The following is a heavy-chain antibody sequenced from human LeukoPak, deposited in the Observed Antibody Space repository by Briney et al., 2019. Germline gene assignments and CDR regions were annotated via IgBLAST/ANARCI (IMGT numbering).Heavy chain of an antibody. CDR3: ARYLWFGELSGWFDP. CDR1: GGSISSGGYY. CDR2: IYYSGST. J-gene: IGHJ5*02. Sequence: PSETLSLTCTVSGGSISSGGYYWSWIRQHPGRGLEWIGYIYYSGSTYYNPSLKSRVTISVDTSKNQFSLKLSSVTAADTAVYYCARYLWFGELSGWFDPWGQGTLVTVSS. V-gene: IGHV4-31*03. D-gene: IGHD3-10*01.